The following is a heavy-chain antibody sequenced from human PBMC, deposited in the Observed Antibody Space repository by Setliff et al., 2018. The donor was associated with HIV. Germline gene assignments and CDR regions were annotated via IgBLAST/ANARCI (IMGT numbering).Heavy chain of an antibody. CDR2: INHSGTT. V-gene: IGHV4-34*01. CDR1: GGSLSGYY. D-gene: IGHD6-6*01. Sequence: LPETLSLTCAVYGGSLSGYYWTWIRQPPGKGLEWIGEINHSGTTDYNPSLKSRVTISLDTSKNHLSLKLTSVTDADTAVYYCARVRRGSSARAPFDSWGQGALVTVSS. CDR3: ARVRRGSSARAPFDS. J-gene: IGHJ4*02.